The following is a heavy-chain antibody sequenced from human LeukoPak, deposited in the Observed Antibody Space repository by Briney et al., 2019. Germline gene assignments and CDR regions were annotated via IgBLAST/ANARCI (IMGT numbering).Heavy chain of an antibody. Sequence: VASVKVSCKASEYTFTSYDINWVRQATGQGLEWMGWMNPNSGNTGYAQKFQGRVTMTRNTSISTAYMELSSLRSEDTAVYYCARGDDYVWGSYRLYYYYYYGMDVWGQGTTVTVSS. CDR1: EYTFTSYD. CDR3: ARGDDYVWGSYRLYYYYYYGMDV. V-gene: IGHV1-8*01. CDR2: MNPNSGNT. J-gene: IGHJ6*02. D-gene: IGHD3-16*02.